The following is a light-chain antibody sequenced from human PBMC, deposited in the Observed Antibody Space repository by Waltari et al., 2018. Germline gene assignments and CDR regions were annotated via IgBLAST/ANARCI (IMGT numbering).Light chain of an antibody. J-gene: IGKJ3*01. CDR2: GAS. Sequence: IVLTQYPGPLSLSPGERAALPCRASQSISSIYLAWYQQKPGLAPRLLSYGASSSATGIPDRFGGSGSGTDFTLTISSLEPEDFAVYYCQQFGSSPPHITFGPGTKVDIK. V-gene: IGKV3-20*01. CDR3: QQFGSSPPHIT. CDR1: QSISSIY.